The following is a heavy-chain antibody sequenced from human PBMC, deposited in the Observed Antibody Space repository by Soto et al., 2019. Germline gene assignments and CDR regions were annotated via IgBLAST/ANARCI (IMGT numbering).Heavy chain of an antibody. D-gene: IGHD6-13*01. CDR3: ARPRAAGYYYYYYGMDV. CDR2: IYYSGST. V-gene: IGHV4-39*01. CDR1: GGSISSSSYY. Sequence: SETLSLTCTVSGGSISSSSYYWGWIRQPPGKGLEWIGSIYYSGSTYYNPSLKSRVTISVDTSKNQFSLKLSSVTAADTAVYYCARPRAAGYYYYYYGMDVWGQGTTVTVSS. J-gene: IGHJ6*02.